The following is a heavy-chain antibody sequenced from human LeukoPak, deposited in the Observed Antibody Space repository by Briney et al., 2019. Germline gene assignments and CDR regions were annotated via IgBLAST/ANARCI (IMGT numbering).Heavy chain of an antibody. Sequence: GASVKVSCKASGYTFTTYYMHWVRQAPGQGLEWMAIINPSGGSPSYAQKFQGRVTITADKSTSTAYMELSSLRSEDTAVYYCASGRTDIVVVPATLRSYYFDYWGQGTLVTVSS. CDR1: GYTFTTYY. CDR2: INPSGGSP. CDR3: ASGRTDIVVVPATLRSYYFDY. V-gene: IGHV1-46*01. J-gene: IGHJ4*02. D-gene: IGHD2-2*01.